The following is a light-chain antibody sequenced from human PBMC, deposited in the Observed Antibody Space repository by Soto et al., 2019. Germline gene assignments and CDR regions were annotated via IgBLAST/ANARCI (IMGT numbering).Light chain of an antibody. CDR2: DAS. CDR1: QSMGYY. Sequence: IVRTQPPATLSLSPGERATLSCRASQSMGYYLAWYQQKPGQAPRLLIYDASNRATGVPARFSGSGTGTDFTLTISSLDPEDTAVYFAQQSRHPCTFALATKV. V-gene: IGKV3-11*01. CDR3: QQSRHPCT. J-gene: IGKJ1*01.